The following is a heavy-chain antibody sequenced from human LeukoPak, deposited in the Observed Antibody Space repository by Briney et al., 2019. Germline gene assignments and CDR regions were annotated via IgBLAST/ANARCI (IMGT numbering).Heavy chain of an antibody. V-gene: IGHV3-23*01. CDR3: AKPAVGSGSHYGLDV. D-gene: IGHD3-10*01. J-gene: IGHJ6*04. CDR2: ITGSAADT. Sequence: GGSLRLSCAASGFTFSNYAMSWVRQAPGKRLEWVSAITGSAADTYYADSVKGRFTIPRDNSRNTLYLQMNSLRAEDTAVYYCAKPAVGSGSHYGLDVWGKGTTVTVSS. CDR1: GFTFSNYA.